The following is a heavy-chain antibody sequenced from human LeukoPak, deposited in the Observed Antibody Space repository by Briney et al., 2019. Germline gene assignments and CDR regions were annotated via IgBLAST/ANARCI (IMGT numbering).Heavy chain of an antibody. V-gene: IGHV3-33*01. Sequence: GGSLRLSCPASGFTFSSYGMHWVRQAPGRGLEWVAIIWYDGSNKYYADSVKGRFTISRDNSKNTLYLQMNSLRAEDTAVYYCARDAQTGYWDYWGQGTLVTVSS. CDR3: ARDAQTGYWDY. CDR2: IWYDGSNK. CDR1: GFTFSSYG. J-gene: IGHJ4*02. D-gene: IGHD2-8*02.